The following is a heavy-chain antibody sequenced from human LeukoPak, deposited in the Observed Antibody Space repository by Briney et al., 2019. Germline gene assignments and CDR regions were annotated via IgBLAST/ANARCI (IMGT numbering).Heavy chain of an antibody. CDR2: IYYSVIT. CDR3: ASLGRGGSYYYYFGMDV. Sequence: PSETLSVTCTVSGGSISSVSYYWGWISQPPGEGLEWLGSIYYSVITYYNTSLKSRVPVSVDTSKNQFYLRLSSVTVADTAVYYCASLGRGGSYYYYFGMDVWGQGTTVIVSS. V-gene: IGHV4-39*01. D-gene: IGHD1-26*01. J-gene: IGHJ6*02. CDR1: GGSISSVSYY.